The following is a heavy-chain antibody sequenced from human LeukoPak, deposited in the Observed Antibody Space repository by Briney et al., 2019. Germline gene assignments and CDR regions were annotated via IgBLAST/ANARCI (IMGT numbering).Heavy chain of an antibody. CDR2: FDPEDGET. CDR1: GYTLTELS. D-gene: IGHD2-2*01. Sequence: ASVKVSCKVSGYTLTELSMHWVRQAPGKGLEWMGGFDPEDGETIYAQKFQGRVTMTEDTSTDTAYMELSSLRSEDTAVYHCATSHCSSTSCYEIWYFDLWGRGTLVTVSS. J-gene: IGHJ2*01. CDR3: ATSHCSSTSCYEIWYFDL. V-gene: IGHV1-24*01.